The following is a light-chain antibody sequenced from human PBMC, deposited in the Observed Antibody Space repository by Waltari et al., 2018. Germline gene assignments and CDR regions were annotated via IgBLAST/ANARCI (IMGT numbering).Light chain of an antibody. CDR1: QSVSIY. Sequence: EIVLTQSPATLSLSPGERATLSCRASQSVSIYLAWYQQKPGQAPRLLIYDTSTRATGLPARFSGSGSGTDFTLTITSLEPDDFADYYCQQRSAWPLTFGQGTRLEIK. CDR3: QQRSAWPLT. V-gene: IGKV3-11*01. J-gene: IGKJ5*01. CDR2: DTS.